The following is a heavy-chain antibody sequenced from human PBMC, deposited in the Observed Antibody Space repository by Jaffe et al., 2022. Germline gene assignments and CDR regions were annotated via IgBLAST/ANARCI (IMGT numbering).Heavy chain of an antibody. CDR1: GGSISSGPYY. D-gene: IGHD7-27*01. J-gene: IGHJ5*01. Sequence: QVQLQESGPGLVKPSQTLSLTCTVSGGSISSGPYYWSWIRQPAGKGLEWIGRIHASGKTYYSPSLKSRVTMSVDTSKNQFSLKLTSVTAADTAVYYCARDRDWGYGWFDSWGQGTLLTVSS. CDR2: IHASGKT. V-gene: IGHV4-61*02. CDR3: ARDRDWGYGWFDS.